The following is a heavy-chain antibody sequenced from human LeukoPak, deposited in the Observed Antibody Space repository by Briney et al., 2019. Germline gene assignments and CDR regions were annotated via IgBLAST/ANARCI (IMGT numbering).Heavy chain of an antibody. J-gene: IGHJ4*02. D-gene: IGHD3-22*01. CDR3: ARRVRYDSSGYYGLFDY. CDR1: GGSISSSSYY. V-gene: IGHV4-39*07. Sequence: SETLSLTCTVSGGSISSSSYYWGWIRQPPGNGLEWIGSIYYSGSTYYNPSLKSRVTISVDTSKNQFSLKLSSVTAAGTAVYYCARRVRYDSSGYYGLFDYWGQGTLVTVSS. CDR2: IYYSGST.